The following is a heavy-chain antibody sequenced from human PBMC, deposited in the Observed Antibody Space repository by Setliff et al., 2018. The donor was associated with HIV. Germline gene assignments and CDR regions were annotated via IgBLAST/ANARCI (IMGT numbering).Heavy chain of an antibody. CDR1: GGSFSGYY. J-gene: IGHJ6*03. CDR2: INHSGST. Sequence: SETLSLTCAVYGGSFSGYYWSWIRQPPGKGLEWIGEINHSGSTNYNPSLKSRVTISVDTSKNQFSLKLSSVTAADTAVYYCARASGQQPDYYYYMDVWGKGTTVTVSS. CDR3: ARASGQQPDYYYYMDV. D-gene: IGHD6-13*01. V-gene: IGHV4-34*01.